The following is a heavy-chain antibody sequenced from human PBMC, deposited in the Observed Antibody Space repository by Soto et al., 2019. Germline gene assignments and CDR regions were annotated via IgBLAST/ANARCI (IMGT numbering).Heavy chain of an antibody. J-gene: IGHJ6*02. D-gene: IGHD6-13*01. Sequence: PSETLSLTCTVSGGSISSSSYYWGWIRQPPGKWLEWIGSIYYSGSTYYNPSLRSRVTISVDTSKSQFSLKLSSVTAADTAVYYCASRDSSSWSDYYYYYGMDVWGQGTTVTVYS. CDR2: IYYSGST. V-gene: IGHV4-39*01. CDR3: ASRDSSSWSDYYYYYGMDV. CDR1: GGSISSSSYY.